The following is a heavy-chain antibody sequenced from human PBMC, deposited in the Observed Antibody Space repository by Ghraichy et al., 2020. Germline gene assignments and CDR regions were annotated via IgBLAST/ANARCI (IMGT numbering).Heavy chain of an antibody. CDR3: ARGGGVATRNYYMDV. D-gene: IGHD5-12*01. J-gene: IGHJ6*03. Sequence: GGSLRLSCAASGFTVSSNYMSWVRQAPGKGLEWVSVIYSGGSTYYADSVKGRFTISRDNSKNTLYLQMNSLRAEDTAVYYCARGGGVATRNYYMDVWGKGTTVTVSS. CDR2: IYSGGST. CDR1: GFTVSSNY. V-gene: IGHV3-53*01.